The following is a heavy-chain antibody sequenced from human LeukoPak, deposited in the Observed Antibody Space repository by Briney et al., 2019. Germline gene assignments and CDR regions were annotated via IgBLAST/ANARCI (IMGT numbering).Heavy chain of an antibody. CDR1: GYTFTSYG. CDR3: ARPHGYDSSGFDQYYFDY. CDR2: ISAYNDNT. V-gene: IGHV1-18*01. J-gene: IGHJ4*02. Sequence: ASVKVSCKASGYTFTSYGISWVRQAPGQGLEWMGWISAYNDNTNYAQNLQGRVTMTTDTSTSTAYMELRSLRSDDTAVYYCARPHGYDSSGFDQYYFDYWGQGTLVTVSS. D-gene: IGHD3-22*01.